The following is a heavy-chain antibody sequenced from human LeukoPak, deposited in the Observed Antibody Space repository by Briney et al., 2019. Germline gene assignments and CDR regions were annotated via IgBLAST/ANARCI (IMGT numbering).Heavy chain of an antibody. CDR3: AKGYCSSTSCLDYFDY. Sequence: PGGSLRLSCAASGFTFSSYAMSWVRQAPRKGLEWVSAISGSGGSTYYADSVKGRFTISRDNSKNTLYLQMNSLRAEDTAVYYCAKGYCSSTSCLDYFDYWGQGTLVTVSS. V-gene: IGHV3-23*01. CDR1: GFTFSSYA. D-gene: IGHD2-2*01. J-gene: IGHJ4*02. CDR2: ISGSGGST.